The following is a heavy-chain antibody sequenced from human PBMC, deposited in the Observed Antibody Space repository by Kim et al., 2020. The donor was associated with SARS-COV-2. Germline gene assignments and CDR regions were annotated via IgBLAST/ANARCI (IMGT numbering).Heavy chain of an antibody. J-gene: IGHJ4*02. D-gene: IGHD2-2*01. Sequence: FYADSVKGRFTISRDNSKNTLYLQMNSLRAEDTAVYYCAKVGGLTSSFDYWGQGTLVTVSS. V-gene: IGHV3-23*01. CDR3: AKVGGLTSSFDY.